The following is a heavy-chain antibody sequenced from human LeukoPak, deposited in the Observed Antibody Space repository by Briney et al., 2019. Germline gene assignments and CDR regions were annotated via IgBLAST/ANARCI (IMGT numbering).Heavy chain of an antibody. J-gene: IGHJ6*03. CDR1: GYTFTSYA. V-gene: IGHV1-3*03. Sequence: GASVKVSCKASGYTFTSYAMHWVRQAPGQRLEWMGWINAGNGNTKYSQEFQGRVTITRDTSASTAYMELSSLRSEDMAVYYCAREGTTRNPPGYYYYYMDVWGKGTTVTVSS. CDR2: INAGNGNT. CDR3: AREGTTRNPPGYYYYYMDV. D-gene: IGHD2/OR15-2a*01.